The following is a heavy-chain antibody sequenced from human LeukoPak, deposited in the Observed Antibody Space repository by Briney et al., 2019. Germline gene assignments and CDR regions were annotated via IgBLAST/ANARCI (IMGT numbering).Heavy chain of an antibody. CDR2: INPNSGGT. Sequence: ASVKVSCKASGCTFTGYYMHWVRQASGQGLEWMGWINPNSGGTNYAQKFQGRVTMTRDTSISTAYMELSRLRSDDTAVYYCARDPGFFGAYNWFDPWGQGTLVTVSS. J-gene: IGHJ5*02. D-gene: IGHD3-3*01. CDR1: GCTFTGYY. CDR3: ARDPGFFGAYNWFDP. V-gene: IGHV1-2*02.